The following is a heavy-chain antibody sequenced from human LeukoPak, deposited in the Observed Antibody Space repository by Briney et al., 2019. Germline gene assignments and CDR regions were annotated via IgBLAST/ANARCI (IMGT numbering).Heavy chain of an antibody. Sequence: GGSLRLSCAASGFTFSSYSMNWVRQAPGKGLEWVSSISSSSTYIYYADSVRGRFIISRDNAKNSLYLQMNSLRAEDTAMYYCARDVAVSSTAEFDYWGQGTLVTVSS. CDR2: ISSSSTYI. D-gene: IGHD2-2*01. CDR1: GFTFSSYS. J-gene: IGHJ4*02. CDR3: ARDVAVSSTAEFDY. V-gene: IGHV3-21*01.